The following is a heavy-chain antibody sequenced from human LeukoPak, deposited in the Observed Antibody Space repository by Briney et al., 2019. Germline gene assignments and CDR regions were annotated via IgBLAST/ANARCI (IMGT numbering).Heavy chain of an antibody. V-gene: IGHV4-59*01. J-gene: IGHJ4*02. CDR3: ARYCRGGSSYPY. CDR1: GGSISSYY. Sequence: PSETLSLTCTVSGGSISSYYWSWIRQPPGKGLEWIGYIYYSGSTNYNPSLKSRVTISVDTSKNQFSLKLSSVTAADTAVYYCARYCRGGSSYPYWGQGTLVTVSS. D-gene: IGHD2-15*01. CDR2: IYYSGST.